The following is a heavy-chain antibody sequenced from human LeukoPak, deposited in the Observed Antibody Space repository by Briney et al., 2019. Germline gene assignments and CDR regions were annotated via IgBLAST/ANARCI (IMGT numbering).Heavy chain of an antibody. J-gene: IGHJ6*04. CDR1: GFTFSSYW. V-gene: IGHV3-74*01. Sequence: GGSLRLSCAASGFTFSSYWMHWVRQAPGKGLVWVSRINSDGSSTSYADSVKGRFTISRDNAKNTLCLQMNSLRAEDTAVYYCARVEVELQAYGMDVWGKGTTVTVSS. D-gene: IGHD3-10*01. CDR2: INSDGSST. CDR3: ARVEVELQAYGMDV.